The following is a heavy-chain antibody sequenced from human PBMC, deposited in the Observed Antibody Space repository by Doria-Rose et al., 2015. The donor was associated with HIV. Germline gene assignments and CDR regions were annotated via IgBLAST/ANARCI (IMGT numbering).Heavy chain of an antibody. J-gene: IGHJ4*02. D-gene: IGHD6-13*01. V-gene: IGHV2-26*01. CDR3: ARIKSSRWYHKYYFDF. CDR2: IFSDDER. CDR1: GVSLSSPGMG. Sequence: SGPVLVKPTETLTLTCTVSGVSLSSPGMGVSWIRQPPGKALEWLANIFSDDERSYKTSLKSRLTISRGTSKSQVVLTMTDMDPVDRATYYCARIKSSRWYHKYYFDFWGQGTLVIVSA.